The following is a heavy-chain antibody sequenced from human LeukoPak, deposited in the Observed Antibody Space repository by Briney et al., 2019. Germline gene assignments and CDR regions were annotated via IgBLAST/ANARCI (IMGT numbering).Heavy chain of an antibody. J-gene: IGHJ3*02. D-gene: IGHD3/OR15-3a*01. CDR3: ARDPMVDYFGTYSDDGFDI. CDR2: IRTKGYGGTT. Sequence: GGSLRLSCASSGFSFGAYGLSWVRQAPGKGLEWVGSIRTKGYGGTTEYAASVKDRFTMSRDDSKSIDYLQMNNLKTEDTAMYYCARDPMVDYFGTYSDDGFDIWGQGTMVTVSS. V-gene: IGHV3-49*04. CDR1: GFSFGAYG.